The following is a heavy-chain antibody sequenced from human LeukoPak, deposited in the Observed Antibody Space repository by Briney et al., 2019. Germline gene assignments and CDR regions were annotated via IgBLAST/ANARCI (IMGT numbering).Heavy chain of an antibody. V-gene: IGHV3-30*18. CDR3: AKGGCSSTTCYLANP. CDR1: GLTFSSYG. Sequence: GRSLRLSCAASGLTFSSYGMHWVRQAPGKGLEWVAVISYDGTIRNYADSVKGRFTISRDNSKNTLYLQVNSPTAEDTALYYCAKGGCSSTTCYLANPWGQGTLVTVSS. D-gene: IGHD2-2*01. CDR2: ISYDGTIR. J-gene: IGHJ5*02.